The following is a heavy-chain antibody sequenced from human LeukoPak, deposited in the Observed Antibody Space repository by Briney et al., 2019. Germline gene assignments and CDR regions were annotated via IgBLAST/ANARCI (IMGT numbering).Heavy chain of an antibody. D-gene: IGHD3-10*01. CDR2: SYHSGST. V-gene: IGHV4-34*01. Sequence: SETLSLTCAVYGGAFSGYYWSWIRQPPGKGREWMGESYHSGSTNYHAYIKSRVTISVDTSKNQFSLKLNSVTAADTAVYYCARGSGITMVRGVIINWFDPWGQGTLVTVSS. CDR1: GGAFSGYY. CDR3: ARGSGITMVRGVIINWFDP. J-gene: IGHJ5*02.